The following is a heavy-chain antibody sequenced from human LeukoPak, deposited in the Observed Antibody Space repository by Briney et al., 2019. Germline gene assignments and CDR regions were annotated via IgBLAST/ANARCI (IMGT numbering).Heavy chain of an antibody. D-gene: IGHD3-10*01. CDR1: GFTFSSYS. V-gene: IGHV3-7*04. CDR2: IKQDGGVK. Sequence: GGSLRLSCAASGFTFSSYSMNWVRQAPGKGLEWVANIKQDGGVKYYVDSVKGRFTISRDNAKNSLYLQMNGLRAEDTAVYYCTRIPLWFGETDIWGQGTMVTVSS. CDR3: TRIPLWFGETDI. J-gene: IGHJ3*02.